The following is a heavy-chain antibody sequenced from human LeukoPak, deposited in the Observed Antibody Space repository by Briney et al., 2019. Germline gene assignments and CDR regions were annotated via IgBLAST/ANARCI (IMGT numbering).Heavy chain of an antibody. Sequence: GGSLRLSCAAAGFTFDDYAMHWVRQAPGKGLEWVSLISGDGGSTYYADSVKCRFTISRDNSKNSLYLRMNSLRTEDTALYYCAKSDVWGSHYFDYWGQGTLVTVSS. CDR3: AKSDVWGSHYFDY. D-gene: IGHD3-16*01. V-gene: IGHV3-43*02. CDR1: GFTFDDYA. CDR2: ISGDGGST. J-gene: IGHJ4*02.